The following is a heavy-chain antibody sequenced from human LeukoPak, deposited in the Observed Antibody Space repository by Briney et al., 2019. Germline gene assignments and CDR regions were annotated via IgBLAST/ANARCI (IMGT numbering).Heavy chain of an antibody. J-gene: IGHJ4*02. Sequence: GGSLRLSCAASGFTFSSFGMHWVRQAPGQGLEWVAFIRYDGTNKYYADSVKGRFTISRDNAKNSLYLQMNSLRAEDTAVYYCARDSIAAAGTNDYWGQGTLVTVSS. CDR3: ARDSIAAAGTNDY. D-gene: IGHD6-13*01. V-gene: IGHV3-30*02. CDR1: GFTFSSFG. CDR2: IRYDGTNK.